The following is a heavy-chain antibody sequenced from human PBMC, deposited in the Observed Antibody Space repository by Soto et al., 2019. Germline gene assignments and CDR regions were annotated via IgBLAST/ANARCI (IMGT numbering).Heavy chain of an antibody. Sequence: GESLKISCKASGYKFTRHWIGWVRQVPGKGLECMGIIYPADSETKYSPSFQGQVTISADKSISTAFLQWSSLKASDTAMYYCSRQSAATGPGGYYYYYGMDVWGQGTTVTVSS. CDR1: GYKFTRHW. CDR2: IYPADSET. J-gene: IGHJ6*02. V-gene: IGHV5-51*01. CDR3: SRQSAATGPGGYYYYYGMDV. D-gene: IGHD6-13*01.